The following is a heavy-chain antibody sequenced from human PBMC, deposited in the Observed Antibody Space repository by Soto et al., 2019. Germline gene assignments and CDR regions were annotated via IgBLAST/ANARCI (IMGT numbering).Heavy chain of an antibody. V-gene: IGHV4-4*07. D-gene: IGHD2-21*02. Sequence: PSETLSLTCTVAGGSISGFYWSWVRQPAGKGLEWIGRIYSSGATKYNPSFRNRVTMSVDTSTDQYSLNLPSMTAADTAVYFCARGPFCGNDCYFDVWGQGTQVTVSS. CDR2: IYSSGAT. CDR1: GGSISGFY. CDR3: ARGPFCGNDCYFDV. J-gene: IGHJ4*02.